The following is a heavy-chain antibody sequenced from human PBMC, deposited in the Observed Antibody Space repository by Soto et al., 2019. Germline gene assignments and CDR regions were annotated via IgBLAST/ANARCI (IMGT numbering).Heavy chain of an antibody. J-gene: IGHJ4*02. CDR3: ASVLSRTSKVAK. Sequence: PGGTLRLSCAASGFTFSDYYMSWIRQAPGKGLEWVSYISSSGSTIYYADSVKGRFTISRDNAKNSLYLQMNSLRAEDTAVYYGASVLSRTSKVAKWGPGTLVTVS. CDR2: ISSSGSTI. D-gene: IGHD3-16*02. V-gene: IGHV3-11*01. CDR1: GFTFSDYY.